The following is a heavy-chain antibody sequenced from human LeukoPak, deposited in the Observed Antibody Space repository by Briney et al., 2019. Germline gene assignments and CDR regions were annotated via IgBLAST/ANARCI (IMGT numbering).Heavy chain of an antibody. V-gene: IGHV2-5*01. CDR3: VHDIPRGEGFQH. Sequence: SGPTLVNPTQTLTLTCTFSGFSLSTSAVGVGWGRQPPGKALQWLALIYGHDDKRYSPSLKNRLNISKDSSTSPVVLTMTDMDPADTATYYCVHDIPRGEGFQHWGQGTLVTVSS. CDR2: IYGHDDK. D-gene: IGHD2-2*01. J-gene: IGHJ1*01. CDR1: GFSLSTSAVG.